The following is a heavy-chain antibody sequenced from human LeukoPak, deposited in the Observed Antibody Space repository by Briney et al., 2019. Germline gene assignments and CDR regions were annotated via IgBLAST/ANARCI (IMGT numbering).Heavy chain of an antibody. V-gene: IGHV4-59*12. CDR1: GGSISSYY. CDR3: ARGDSGTWYPRGLHFDR. D-gene: IGHD5-12*01. J-gene: IGHJ4*02. Sequence: SETLSLTCTVSGGSISSYYWSWIRQPSGKGLEWIGYIYYSGSTNYNPSLKSRVTISVDTSKNHFSLRLTSVTAADTAIYYCARGDSGTWYPRGLHFDRWGQGTLVTVSS. CDR2: IYYSGST.